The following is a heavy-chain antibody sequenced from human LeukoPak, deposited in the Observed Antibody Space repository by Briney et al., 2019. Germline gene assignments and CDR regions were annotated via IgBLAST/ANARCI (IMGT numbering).Heavy chain of an antibody. CDR1: GFTFSSYA. J-gene: IGHJ6*02. Sequence: GGSLRLSCAASGFTFSSYAMHWVRQAPGKGLEWVSVISYDGSNKYYADSVKGRFTISRDNSRNTLYLQMNSLRAEDTAVYYCARDRFDILTGYYYYYYYGMDVWSQGTTVTVSS. CDR3: ARDRFDILTGYYYYYYYGMDV. D-gene: IGHD3-9*01. V-gene: IGHV3-30-3*01. CDR2: ISYDGSNK.